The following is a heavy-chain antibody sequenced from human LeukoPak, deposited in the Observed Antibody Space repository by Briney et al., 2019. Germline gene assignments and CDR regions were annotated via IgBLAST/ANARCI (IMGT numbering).Heavy chain of an antibody. CDR3: ARGRYCTNGVCYIGYYYYGMDV. V-gene: IGHV4-31*03. CDR2: IYYSGST. CDR1: GGSISSGGYY. Sequence: SGTLSLTCTVSGGSISSGGYYWSWIRQHPGKGLEWIGYIYYSGSTYYNPSLKSRVTISVDTSKNQFSLKLSSVTAADTAVYYCARGRYCTNGVCYIGYYYYGMDVWGQGTTVTVSS. D-gene: IGHD2-8*01. J-gene: IGHJ6*02.